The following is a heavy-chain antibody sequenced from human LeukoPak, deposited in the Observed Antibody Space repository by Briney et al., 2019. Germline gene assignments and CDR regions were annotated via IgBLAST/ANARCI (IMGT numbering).Heavy chain of an antibody. CDR3: ARSGDGSGSYYYDAFGI. J-gene: IGHJ3*02. D-gene: IGHD3-10*01. CDR1: GGSISSYY. CDR2: IYTSGST. Sequence: SETLSLTCTVSGGSISSYYWSWIRQPAGKGLEWIGRIYTSGSTNYNPSLKSRVTMSVDTSKNQFSLKLSSVTAADTAVYYCARSGDGSGSYYYDAFGIWGQGTMVTVSS. V-gene: IGHV4-4*07.